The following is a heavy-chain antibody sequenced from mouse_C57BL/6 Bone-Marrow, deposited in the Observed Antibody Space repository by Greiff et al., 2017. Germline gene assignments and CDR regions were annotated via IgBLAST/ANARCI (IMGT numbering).Heavy chain of an antibody. V-gene: IGHV1-76*01. CDR3: ARKAMDY. CDR1: VYPFTDSY. Sequence: QVQLQQSGAELVRPGASVKLSCKASVYPFTDSYINWVKQRPGQGLEWVARIYPGSGNTYYNAKFKGKATLTAEKSSSTAYMQLSSLTSEDSAVYFCARKAMDYWGQGTSVTVSS. CDR2: IYPGSGNT. J-gene: IGHJ4*01.